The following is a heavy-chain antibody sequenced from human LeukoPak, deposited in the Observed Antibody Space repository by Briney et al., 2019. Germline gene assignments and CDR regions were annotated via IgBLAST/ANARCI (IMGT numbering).Heavy chain of an antibody. J-gene: IGHJ4*02. CDR1: GFTFSSYS. Sequence: PGGSLRLSCAASGFTFSSYSMNWVRQAPGKGLEWVSSISSSSSYIYYADSVKGRFTISRDNAKNSLYLQMNSLRAEDTAVYYCARDSYVWGSYRYPYYFDYWGQGTLVTVSS. D-gene: IGHD3-16*02. V-gene: IGHV3-21*01. CDR3: ARDSYVWGSYRYPYYFDY. CDR2: ISSSSSYI.